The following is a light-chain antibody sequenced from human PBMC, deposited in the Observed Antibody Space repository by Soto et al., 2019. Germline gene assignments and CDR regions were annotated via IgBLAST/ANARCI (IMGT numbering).Light chain of an antibody. CDR3: SSYAASNSVI. CDR1: SSDIGDYAY. J-gene: IGLJ2*01. V-gene: IGLV2-8*01. CDR2: EVT. Sequence: QSALTQPPSASGSPGQSVTISCTGTSSDIGDYAYVSWYQQHPGKAPKLIISEVTKRPSGVPDRFSGSKSGNTASLTVSGLHTEDEADYYCSSYAASNSVIFGGGTKVTVL.